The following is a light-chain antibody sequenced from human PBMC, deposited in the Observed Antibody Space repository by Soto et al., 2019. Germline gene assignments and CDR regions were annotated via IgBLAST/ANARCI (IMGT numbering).Light chain of an antibody. Sequence: DVVMTQSPLSLPVTLGQPASISCRSSQSLVYSDGNTYLNWFQQRPAQPPRRLIFTVSKRDSGVPDRFSGSGSGTDFTLKFSRVEAEDVGVYYCMQGTHWPLTFGQGTRLEIK. V-gene: IGKV2-30*01. CDR2: TVS. J-gene: IGKJ5*01. CDR3: MQGTHWPLT. CDR1: QSLVYSDGNTY.